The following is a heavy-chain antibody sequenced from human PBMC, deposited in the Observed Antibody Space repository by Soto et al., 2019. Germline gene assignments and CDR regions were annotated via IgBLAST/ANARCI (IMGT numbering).Heavy chain of an antibody. D-gene: IGHD2-15*01. Sequence: SETLSLTCTVSGGSITSAGYYWTWIRQHPGKGLEWIACIYYSGTTSNSPSLRSRLTISVDTSKSKFSLKLTSVTAADTAVYYCARENQRVPVVSYFDSWGQGTLVTVSS. V-gene: IGHV4-31*03. J-gene: IGHJ4*02. CDR3: ARENQRVPVVSYFDS. CDR2: IYYSGTT. CDR1: GGSITSAGYY.